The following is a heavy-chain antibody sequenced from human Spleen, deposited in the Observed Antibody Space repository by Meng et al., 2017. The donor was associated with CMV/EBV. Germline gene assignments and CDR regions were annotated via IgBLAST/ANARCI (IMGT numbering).Heavy chain of an antibody. CDR3: TRGPKWELRSAFDI. V-gene: IGHV3-11*04. CDR1: GFTFSDYY. D-gene: IGHD1-26*01. J-gene: IGHJ3*02. Sequence: GESLKISCAASGFTFSDYYMSWIRQAPGKGLEWVSYISSSGSTIYYADSVKGRFTISRDNAKNSLYLQMNSLRAEDTAVYYCTRGPKWELRSAFDIWGQGAMVTVSS. CDR2: ISSSGSTI.